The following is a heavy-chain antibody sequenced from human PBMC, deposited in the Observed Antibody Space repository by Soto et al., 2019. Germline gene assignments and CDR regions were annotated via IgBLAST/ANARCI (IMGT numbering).Heavy chain of an antibody. D-gene: IGHD3-3*01. Sequence: APVKVSCKASGYTFTSYGISWVRQAPGQGLEWMGWISAYNGNTNYAQKLQGRVTMTTDTSTSTAYMELRSLRSDDTAVYYCARDLYYDFWSGYFGALDYYYGMDVWGQGTTVTVS. CDR3: ARDLYYDFWSGYFGALDYYYGMDV. CDR1: GYTFTSYG. CDR2: ISAYNGNT. J-gene: IGHJ6*01. V-gene: IGHV1-18*01.